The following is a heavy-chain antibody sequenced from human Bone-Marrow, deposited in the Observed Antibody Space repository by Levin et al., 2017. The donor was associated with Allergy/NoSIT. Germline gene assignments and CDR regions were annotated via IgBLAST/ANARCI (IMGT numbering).Heavy chain of an antibody. D-gene: IGHD3-22*01. V-gene: IGHV3-23*01. J-gene: IGHJ4*02. CDR2: ITSSGYIT. CDR3: AKDLDYYDGSGYDS. Sequence: GESLKISCAASGFTFSDYAMSWVRQAPGKGLEWVSSITSSGYITYLADSLKGRFTISRDNSRYTLFLEMSSMRADDTAVYYCAKDLDYYDGSGYDSWGQGTLVTVSS. CDR1: GFTFSDYA.